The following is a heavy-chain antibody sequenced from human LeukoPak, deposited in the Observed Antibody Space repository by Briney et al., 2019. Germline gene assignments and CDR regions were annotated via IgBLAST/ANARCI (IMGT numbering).Heavy chain of an antibody. Sequence: GGSLRLSCSVSGITFGSYPMHWVRQAPGKGLEYVSEISITGCSTYYADSVKGRFTISRDNSKNTLYLQMSSLRPEDTAVYYCVGLYDSSGYYSTWGQGTLVTVSS. J-gene: IGHJ4*02. CDR1: GITFGSYP. CDR2: ISITGCST. V-gene: IGHV3-64D*06. CDR3: VGLYDSSGYYST. D-gene: IGHD3-22*01.